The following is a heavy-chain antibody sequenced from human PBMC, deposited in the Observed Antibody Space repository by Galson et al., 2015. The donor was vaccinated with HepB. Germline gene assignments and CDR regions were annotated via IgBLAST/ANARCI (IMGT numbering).Heavy chain of an antibody. CDR1: GGSISSSSYY. Sequence: TLSLTCTVSGGSISSSSYYWGWIRQPPGKGLEWIGSIYYSGSTYYNPSLKSRVTISVDTSKNQFSLKLSSVTAADTAVYYCARLRTRGNWFDPWGQGTLVTVSS. D-gene: IGHD3-10*01. CDR2: IYYSGST. V-gene: IGHV4-39*01. J-gene: IGHJ5*02. CDR3: ARLRTRGNWFDP.